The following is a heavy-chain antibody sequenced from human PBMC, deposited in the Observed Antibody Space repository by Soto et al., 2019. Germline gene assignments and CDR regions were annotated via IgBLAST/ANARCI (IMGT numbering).Heavy chain of an antibody. Sequence: SETLSLTCAVYGGSFSGYYWSWIRQPPGKGLEWIGEINHSGSTNYNPSLKSRVTISVDTSKNQFSLKLSSVTAADTAVYYCARIAGTGIDYWGQGTLVTVSS. CDR2: INHSGST. V-gene: IGHV4-34*01. CDR3: ARIAGTGIDY. J-gene: IGHJ4*02. CDR1: GGSFSGYY. D-gene: IGHD1-1*01.